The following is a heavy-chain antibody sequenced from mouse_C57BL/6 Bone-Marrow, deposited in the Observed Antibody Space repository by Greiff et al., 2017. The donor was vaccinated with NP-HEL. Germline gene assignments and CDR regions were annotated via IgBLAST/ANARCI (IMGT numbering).Heavy chain of an antibody. D-gene: IGHD1-1*01. V-gene: IGHV1-63*01. CDR1: GYTFTNYW. Sequence: VQLQQSGAELVRPGTSVKMSCKASGYTFTNYWIGWAKQRPGHGLEWIGDIYPGGGYTNYNEKFKGKATLTAGKSSSTASMQFSSLTSEDSAIYYVARWGYGSSPYYFDYWGQGTTLTVSS. CDR3: ARWGYGSSPYYFDY. CDR2: IYPGGGYT. J-gene: IGHJ2*01.